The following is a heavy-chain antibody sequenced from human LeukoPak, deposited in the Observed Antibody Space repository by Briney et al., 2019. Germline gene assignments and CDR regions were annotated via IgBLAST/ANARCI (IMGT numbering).Heavy chain of an antibody. Sequence: ASVKVSCKASGYTFTSYYMHWVRQAPGQGFEWMGIINPSGGSTSYAQKFQGRVTMTRDMSTSTVYMELSSLRSEDTAVYYCARGRRVVIALLGRRPWFDPWGQGTLVTVSS. CDR2: INPSGGST. V-gene: IGHV1-46*01. CDR1: GYTFTSYY. D-gene: IGHD3-3*01. CDR3: ARGRRVVIALLGRRPWFDP. J-gene: IGHJ5*02.